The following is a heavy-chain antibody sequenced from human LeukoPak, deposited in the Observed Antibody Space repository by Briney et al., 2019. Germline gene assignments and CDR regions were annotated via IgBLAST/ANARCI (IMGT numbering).Heavy chain of an antibody. CDR2: ISGSGGST. Sequence: GGALRLSCAASGVTFSSYAMSWGREAPGGGLGWVSAISGSGGSTYYADSVKGRFTISRDNSKNTLYLQMNSLRAEDTAVYYCAKVPRIVVSSHHFDYWGQATLVTVSS. D-gene: IGHD2-2*01. CDR1: GVTFSSYA. V-gene: IGHV3-23*01. J-gene: IGHJ4*02. CDR3: AKVPRIVVSSHHFDY.